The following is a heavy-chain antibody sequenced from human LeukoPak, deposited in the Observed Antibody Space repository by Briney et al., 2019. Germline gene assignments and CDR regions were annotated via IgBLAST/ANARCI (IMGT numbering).Heavy chain of an antibody. CDR1: GFTFSSYG. CDR3: AKGYSGYDVTFDY. V-gene: IGHV3-30*02. Sequence: GGSLRLSCAASGFTFSSYGMHWVRQAPGKGLEWVAFIRYDGSNKYYADSVKGRFTISRDNSKNTVYLQINSLRAEDTAVYYCAKGYSGYDVTFDYWGQGTLVTVSS. J-gene: IGHJ4*02. CDR2: IRYDGSNK. D-gene: IGHD5-12*01.